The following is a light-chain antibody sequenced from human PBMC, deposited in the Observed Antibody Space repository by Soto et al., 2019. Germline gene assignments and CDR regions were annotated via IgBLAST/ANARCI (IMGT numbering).Light chain of an antibody. CDR3: SSYTSSSTLGVV. CDR2: DVS. CDR1: SSEVGGYSY. V-gene: IGLV2-14*01. Sequence: QSVLTQPDSVSGSPGQSITISCTGTSSEVGGYSYVSWYQQHPGKAPKLMIYDVSNRPSGVSNRFSGSKSGNTASLTISGLQAEDEADYYCSSYTSSSTLGVVFGGGTQLTV. J-gene: IGLJ2*01.